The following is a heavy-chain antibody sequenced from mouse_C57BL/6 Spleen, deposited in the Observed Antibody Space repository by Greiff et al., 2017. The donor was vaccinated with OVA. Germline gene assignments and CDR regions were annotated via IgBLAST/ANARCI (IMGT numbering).Heavy chain of an antibody. CDR1: GFTFSSYA. J-gene: IGHJ3*01. CDR2: ISSGGDYI. Sequence: EVKLMESGEGLVKPGGSLKLSCAASGFTFSSYAMSWVRQTPEKRLEWVAYISSGGDYIYYADTVKGRFTISRDNARNTLYLQMSSLKSEDTAMYYCTSEGSSGPWFAYWGQGTLVTVSA. D-gene: IGHD3-2*02. V-gene: IGHV5-9-1*02. CDR3: TSEGSSGPWFAY.